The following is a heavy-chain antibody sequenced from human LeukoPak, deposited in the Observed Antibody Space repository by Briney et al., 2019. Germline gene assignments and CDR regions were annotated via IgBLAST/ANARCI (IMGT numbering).Heavy chain of an antibody. V-gene: IGHV4-59*08. Sequence: SETLSLTCTVSGVSMSGAYWSWIRQPPGKGLEWIGYIYDSGNTNYNPSLKSRVTISVDTSKNQFSLKLNSVTAADTALYYCARLSRDTAMLYAFDIWGQGTMVTVSS. D-gene: IGHD5-18*01. CDR1: GVSMSGAY. CDR3: ARLSRDTAMLYAFDI. CDR2: IYDSGNT. J-gene: IGHJ3*02.